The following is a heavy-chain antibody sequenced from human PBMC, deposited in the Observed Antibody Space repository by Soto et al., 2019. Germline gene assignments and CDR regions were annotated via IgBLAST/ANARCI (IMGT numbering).Heavy chain of an antibody. V-gene: IGHV3-53*04. CDR3: AKGAYYDFWSGYSAFDC. J-gene: IGHJ4*02. CDR2: IYSDGST. D-gene: IGHD3-3*01. CDR1: GFTVSSNY. Sequence: SLRLSCAASGFTVSSNYMSWVRQAPGKGLEWVSVIYSDGSTYYADSVKGRFTISRHNSKNTLYLQMNSLRAEDTAVYYCAKGAYYDFWSGYSAFDCWGQGILVTVSS.